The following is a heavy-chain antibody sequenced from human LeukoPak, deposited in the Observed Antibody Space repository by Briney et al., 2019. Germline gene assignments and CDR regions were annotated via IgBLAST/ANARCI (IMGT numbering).Heavy chain of an antibody. CDR3: ARDSGYYDFWSGYFLSATPGGGFDP. J-gene: IGHJ5*02. D-gene: IGHD3-3*01. CDR1: GVSISSSNSY. V-gene: IGHV4-39*07. CDR2: IYHSGRT. Sequence: PSETLSLTCTVSGVSISSSNSYWGWIRQPPGKGLEWIGSIYHSGRTFYNPSLKSRVTISVDTSKNQFSLKLSSVTAADTAVYYCARDSGYYDFWSGYFLSATPGGGFDPWGQGTLVTVSS.